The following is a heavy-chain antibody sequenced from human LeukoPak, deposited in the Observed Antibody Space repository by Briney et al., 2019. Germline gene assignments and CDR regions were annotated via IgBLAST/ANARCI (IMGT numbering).Heavy chain of an antibody. CDR1: GASFNIYY. CDR3: AKTGSLFGRFLDH. CDR2: MHPGGTT. Sequence: SETLSLTCTVSGASFNIYYWTWIRQPPGKGLEWVGNMHPGGTTKFHPSLEGRVTMSIDTSNKQFSLRLRSVTAADTATYYCAKTGSLFGRFLDHWGPGALVIVSS. J-gene: IGHJ4*02. V-gene: IGHV4-59*01. D-gene: IGHD3-10*02.